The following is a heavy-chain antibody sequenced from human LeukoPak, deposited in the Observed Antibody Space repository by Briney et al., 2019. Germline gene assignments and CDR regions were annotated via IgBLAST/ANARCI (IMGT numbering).Heavy chain of an antibody. D-gene: IGHD6-19*01. V-gene: IGHV1-69*04. CDR2: IIPILGIA. CDR1: GGTFSSYA. J-gene: IGHJ4*02. Sequence: GASVKVSCKASGGTFSSYAISWVRQAPGQGLEWMGRIIPILGIANYAQKFQGRVTITADKSTSTAYTELSSLRSEDTAVYYCARDPGSSGWYRTDYWGQGTLVTVSS. CDR3: ARDPGSSGWYRTDY.